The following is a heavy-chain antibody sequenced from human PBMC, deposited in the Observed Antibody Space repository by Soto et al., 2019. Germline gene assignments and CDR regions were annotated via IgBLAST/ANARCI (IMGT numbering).Heavy chain of an antibody. J-gene: IGHJ6*02. CDR1: GYTFTSYY. CDR2: INTHNGNT. V-gene: IGHV1-18*04. D-gene: IGHD3-10*01. Sequence: GASVKVSCKASGYTFTSYYMHWVRQAPGQGLEWLGWINTHNGNTNYAQNLQGRVIMTADTSTSTAYMELRSLRSDDTAIYYCTREGSAPYYYYGMDAWGQGTTVTVS. CDR3: TREGSAPYYYYGMDA.